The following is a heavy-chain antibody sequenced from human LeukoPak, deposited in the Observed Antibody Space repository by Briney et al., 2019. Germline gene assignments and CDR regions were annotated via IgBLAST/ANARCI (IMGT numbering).Heavy chain of an antibody. J-gene: IGHJ4*02. CDR1: GYTFTGYY. CDR3: ARGGCSSTSCYTGSELGY. V-gene: IGHV1-2*02. CDR2: INPNSGGT. Sequence: ASVKVSCKASGYTFTGYYMHWVRQAPGQGLEWMGWINPNSGGTNYAQKFQGRVTMTRDTSISTAYMELSRLRSDDTAVYYCARGGCSSTSCYTGSELGYWGQGTLVTVSS. D-gene: IGHD2-2*02.